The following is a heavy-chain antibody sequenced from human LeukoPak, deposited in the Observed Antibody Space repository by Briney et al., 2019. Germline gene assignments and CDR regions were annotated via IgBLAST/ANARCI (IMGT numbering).Heavy chain of an antibody. Sequence: GGSLRLSCAASGFTFSSYSMNWVRQAPGKGLEWVSSISSSSSYIYYADSVKGRFTISRDNAKNSLYLQMNSLRAEDTAVYYCAREGSGDYGRALDYWGQGTLVTVSS. V-gene: IGHV3-21*01. D-gene: IGHD4-17*01. CDR3: AREGSGDYGRALDY. CDR2: ISSSSSYI. CDR1: GFTFSSYS. J-gene: IGHJ4*02.